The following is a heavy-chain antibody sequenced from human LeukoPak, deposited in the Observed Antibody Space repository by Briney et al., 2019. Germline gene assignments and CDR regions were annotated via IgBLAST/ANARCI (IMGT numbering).Heavy chain of an antibody. V-gene: IGHV1-3*01. Sequence: GASVKVSCKASGYTFTSYAMHWVRQAPGQRLEWMGWINAGNGNTKYSQKFQGRVTITRDTSASTAYMELSSLRSEDTAVYYCARSQLGMVAYFDYWGQGTLVTVSS. D-gene: IGHD2-15*01. CDR3: ARSQLGMVAYFDY. J-gene: IGHJ4*02. CDR1: GYTFTSYA. CDR2: INAGNGNT.